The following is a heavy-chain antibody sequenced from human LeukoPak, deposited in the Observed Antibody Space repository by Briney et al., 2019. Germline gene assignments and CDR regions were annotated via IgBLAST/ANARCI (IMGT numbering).Heavy chain of an antibody. CDR2: INEHGSEK. J-gene: IGHJ4*02. CDR1: RLTFSTYW. D-gene: IGHD3-10*02. Sequence: GGYLRLYCAASRLTFSTYWMIWLRQAPGKEREGVIIINEHGSEKYYVDSVKGRFTISRDNAKDSLYLQINSLRAEDTAVYYCARGALRSVDYWGQGTLLTVSS. V-gene: IGHV3-7*03. CDR3: ARGALRSVDY.